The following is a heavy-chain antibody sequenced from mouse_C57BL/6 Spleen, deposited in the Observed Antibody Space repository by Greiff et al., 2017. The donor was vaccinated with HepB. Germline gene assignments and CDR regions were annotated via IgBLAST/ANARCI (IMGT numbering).Heavy chain of an antibody. Sequence: QVQLKQPGAELVKPGASVKLSCKASGYTFTSYWMHWVKQRPGRGLEWIGRIDPNSGGTKYNEKFKSKATLTVDKPSSTAYMQLSSLTSEDSAVYYCAIIYYDYDAGFDYWGQGTTLTVSS. CDR3: AIIYYDYDAGFDY. CDR2: IDPNSGGT. D-gene: IGHD2-4*01. V-gene: IGHV1-72*01. CDR1: GYTFTSYW. J-gene: IGHJ2*01.